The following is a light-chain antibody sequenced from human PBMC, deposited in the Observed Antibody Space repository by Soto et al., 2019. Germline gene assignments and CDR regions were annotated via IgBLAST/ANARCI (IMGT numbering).Light chain of an antibody. J-gene: IGKJ4*01. CDR2: DAS. V-gene: IGKV3-15*01. Sequence: EIVVTQSPATLSVSPGERATLSCRASQSVSSNLAWYQQKPGQAPRVLIYDASTTATGIPASFSGSGSGNEFTLTISSLQSEDFAVYYCQQYNNWPLTFGGGTKVEIK. CDR1: QSVSSN. CDR3: QQYNNWPLT.